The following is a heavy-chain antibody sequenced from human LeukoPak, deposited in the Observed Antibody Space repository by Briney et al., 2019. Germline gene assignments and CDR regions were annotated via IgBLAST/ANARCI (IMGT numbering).Heavy chain of an antibody. CDR1: GFTFNNSW. Sequence: GGSLRLSCAGSGFTFNNSWMHWVRQAPGKGLVWVSRINSDGTRSYADSVKGRFTISRDNAKNTLFLQMNSLRVEDTAVYFCASPRSGDRGGYHDPCDIWGQGTMVTVSS. CDR3: ASPRSGDRGGYHDPCDI. J-gene: IGHJ3*02. D-gene: IGHD3-22*01. CDR2: INSDGTR. V-gene: IGHV3-74*01.